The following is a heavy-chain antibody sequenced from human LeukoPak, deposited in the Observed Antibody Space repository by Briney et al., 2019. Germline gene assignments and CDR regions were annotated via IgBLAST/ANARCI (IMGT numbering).Heavy chain of an antibody. CDR3: ARPCHPIYTLYY. CDR2: ISSSGSTI. D-gene: IGHD4-11*01. CDR1: GFTFSSYE. J-gene: IGHJ4*02. V-gene: IGHV3-48*03. Sequence: GGSLRLSCAASGFTFSSYEMNWLRQPPGKGLEWISYISSSGSTIYYADSVKGRFTISRDNAKNSLYLQMNSLRAENMARDDCARPCHPIYTLYYWGERTPVTVSS.